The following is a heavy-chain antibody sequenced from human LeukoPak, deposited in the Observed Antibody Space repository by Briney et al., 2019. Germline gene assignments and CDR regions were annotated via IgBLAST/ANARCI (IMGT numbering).Heavy chain of an antibody. V-gene: IGHV4-39*01. CDR3: ARLRDGYNNLSPFDY. Sequence: SETLSLTCTVSGGSTSTTNYYWGWIRQPPGKGLEWIGSIYYSGNTYYNASLKSRVTISVDTSKNQFSLKLISVTAADTAVYYCARLRDGYNNLSPFDYWGQGTLVSVSS. D-gene: IGHD5-24*01. J-gene: IGHJ4*02. CDR2: IYYSGNT. CDR1: GGSTSTTNYY.